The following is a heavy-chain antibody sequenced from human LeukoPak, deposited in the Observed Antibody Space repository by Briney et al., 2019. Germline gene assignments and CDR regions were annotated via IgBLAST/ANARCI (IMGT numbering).Heavy chain of an antibody. V-gene: IGHV3-15*01. CDR2: IKSKTDGGTT. J-gene: IGHJ4*02. Sequence: GGSLRLSCAASGFTFSNAWMNWVRQAPGKGLEWVGRIKSKTDGGTTDYAAPVKGRFSISRDDSKNTVYLQMNSLKTEDTAVYYCTTRHYYDTRDYLPLDYWGQGTLVTVSS. CDR3: TTRHYYDTRDYLPLDY. D-gene: IGHD3-22*01. CDR1: GFTFSNAW.